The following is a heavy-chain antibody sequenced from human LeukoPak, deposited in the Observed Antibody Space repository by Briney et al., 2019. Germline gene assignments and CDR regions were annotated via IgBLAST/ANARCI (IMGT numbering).Heavy chain of an antibody. CDR2: ISSDGSST. CDR3: ASIMITFGGVLSWSPFDI. D-gene: IGHD3-16*01. Sequence: GGSLRLSCAASGFTFSSYWMQWVRQAPGKGLVWVSHISSDGSSTSYADSVKGRFTISRDNSKNTLYLQMNSLRAEDTAVYYCASIMITFGGVLSWSPFDIWGQGTMVTVSS. J-gene: IGHJ3*02. V-gene: IGHV3-74*01. CDR1: GFTFSSYW.